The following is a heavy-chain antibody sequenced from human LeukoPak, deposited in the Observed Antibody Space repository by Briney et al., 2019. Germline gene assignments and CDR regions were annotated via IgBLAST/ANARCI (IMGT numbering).Heavy chain of an antibody. V-gene: IGHV4-34*01. J-gene: IGHJ4*02. Sequence: SETLSLTCAVYGGSFSGYYWSWIRKPPGKGLEWIGEINHSGSTNYNPSLKSRVTISVDTSKNQFSLKLSSVTAADTAVYYCARARRAARPYYFDYWGQGTLVTVSS. CDR3: ARARRAARPYYFDY. CDR2: INHSGST. D-gene: IGHD6-6*01. CDR1: GGSFSGYY.